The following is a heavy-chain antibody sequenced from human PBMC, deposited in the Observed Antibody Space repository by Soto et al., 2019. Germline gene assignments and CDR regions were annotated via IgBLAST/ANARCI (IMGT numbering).Heavy chain of an antibody. V-gene: IGHV4-30-4*01. CDR3: ARDSGGGGAFDI. D-gene: IGHD3-16*01. CDR2: IYYSGST. Sequence: PSETLSLTCTVSGGSISSGDYYWSWIRQPPGKGLEWIGYIYYSGSTYYNPFLKSRFTISIDTSKNQFSLKLSSVTAADTAVYYRARDSGGGGAFDIWGQGTMVTVSS. J-gene: IGHJ3*02. CDR1: GGSISSGDYY.